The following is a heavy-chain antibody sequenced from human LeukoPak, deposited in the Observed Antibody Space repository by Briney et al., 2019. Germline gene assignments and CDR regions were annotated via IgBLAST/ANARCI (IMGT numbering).Heavy chain of an antibody. J-gene: IGHJ4*02. Sequence: SETLSLTCTVSGGSVSSRSYYWGWIRLPPGMGLDWIGSMYYSGSTYYNPSLKSRVTISVDTSKNQFSLKLSSVTAADTAVYYCARYGSGSYCHFDYWGQGTLVTVSS. CDR1: GGSVSSRSYY. V-gene: IGHV4-39*01. D-gene: IGHD3-10*01. CDR3: ARYGSGSYCHFDY. CDR2: MYYSGST.